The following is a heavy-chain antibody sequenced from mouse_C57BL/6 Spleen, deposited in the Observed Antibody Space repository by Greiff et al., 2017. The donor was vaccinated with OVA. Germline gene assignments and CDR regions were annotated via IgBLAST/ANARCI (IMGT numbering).Heavy chain of an antibody. V-gene: IGHV5-9-1*02. Sequence: EVNVVESGEGLVKPGGSLKLSCAASGFTFSSYAMSWVRQTPEKRLEWVAYISSGGDYIYYADNVKGRFTISRDNARNTLDLQRSILKSEDTAMYYCTRDGAGLATGGWYFDVWGTGTTVTVSS. CDR2: ISSGGDYI. CDR1: GFTFSSYA. CDR3: TRDGAGLATGGWYFDV. D-gene: IGHD1-1*01. J-gene: IGHJ1*03.